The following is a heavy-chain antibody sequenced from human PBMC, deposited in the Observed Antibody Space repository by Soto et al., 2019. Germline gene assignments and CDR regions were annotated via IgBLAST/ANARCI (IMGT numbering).Heavy chain of an antibody. CDR2: ISGSGTIT. Sequence: EVQLLESGGGLVQPGGSLSLPCAASGFPFTSRALSWARQAPGKGLGWVSAISGSGTITYYADSVKGRFTISRDTSKNTLYLQMNSLRADDTAVYYCAEWARYCSGADCRAWGQGTLVTVSS. V-gene: IGHV3-23*01. J-gene: IGHJ5*02. CDR3: AEWARYCSGADCRA. D-gene: IGHD2-15*01. CDR1: GFPFTSRA.